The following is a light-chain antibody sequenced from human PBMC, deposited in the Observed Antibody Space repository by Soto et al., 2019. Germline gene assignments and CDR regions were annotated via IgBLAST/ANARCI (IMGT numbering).Light chain of an antibody. CDR3: QQFSAYPLT. CDR1: QSISSY. CDR2: AAS. V-gene: IGKV1-39*01. Sequence: IQMTQSPSSLSSSVGDRVTITCLASQSISSYLNWYQQKPGKAPKLLSYAASSLQSGVPSRFSASGSGTQFSLTIGGLQPEDFATYHCQQFSAYPLTFGGGTKVDIK. J-gene: IGKJ4*01.